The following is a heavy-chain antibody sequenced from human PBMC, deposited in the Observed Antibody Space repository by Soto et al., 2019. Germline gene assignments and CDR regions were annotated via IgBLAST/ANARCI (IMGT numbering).Heavy chain of an antibody. CDR1: GYTFTGYY. Sequence: ASVKVSCKASGYTFTGYYMHWVRQAPGQGLEWMGWINPNSGGTNYAQKFQGWVTMTRDTSISTAYMELSRLRSDDTAVYYCARERRRFCSGGSCSRGWFDPWGQGTLVTVSS. D-gene: IGHD2-15*01. CDR3: ARERRRFCSGGSCSRGWFDP. V-gene: IGHV1-2*04. CDR2: INPNSGGT. J-gene: IGHJ5*02.